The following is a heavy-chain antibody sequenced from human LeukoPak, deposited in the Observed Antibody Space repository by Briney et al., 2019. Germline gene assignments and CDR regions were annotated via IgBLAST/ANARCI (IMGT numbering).Heavy chain of an antibody. J-gene: IGHJ4*02. CDR1: GYTFTGYY. Sequence: GASVKVSCKASGYTFTGYYMHWVRQAPGQGLEWMGWINPNSGGTNYAQKFQGRVTMTRDTSISTAYMELSRLRSDDTAVYYCVRACGFNSGSYWHDYWGQGTLVTVSS. V-gene: IGHV1-2*02. D-gene: IGHD1-26*01. CDR3: VRACGFNSGSYWHDY. CDR2: INPNSGGT.